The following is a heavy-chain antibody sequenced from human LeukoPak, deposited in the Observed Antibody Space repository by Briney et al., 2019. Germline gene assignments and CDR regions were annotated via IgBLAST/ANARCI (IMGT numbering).Heavy chain of an antibody. CDR3: ASYYYDSSGYYYRVY. V-gene: IGHV3-30*04. CDR2: MSYDGSNK. Sequence: GGSLRLSCAASGFTFSSYAMHWVRQAPGKGLEWVAVMSYDGSNKYYADSVKGRFTISRDNSKNSLYLQMNSLRAEDTAVYYCASYYYDSSGYYYRVYWGQGTLVTVSS. CDR1: GFTFSSYA. J-gene: IGHJ4*02. D-gene: IGHD3-22*01.